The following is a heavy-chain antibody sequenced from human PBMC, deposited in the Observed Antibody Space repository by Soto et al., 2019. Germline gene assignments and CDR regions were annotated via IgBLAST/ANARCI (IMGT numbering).Heavy chain of an antibody. J-gene: IGHJ6*02. CDR1: GFTFSSYA. CDR2: ISYDGSNK. D-gene: IGHD3-10*01. CDR3: ARSMVRGYYYYGMDV. Sequence: QVQLVESGGGVVQPGRSLRLSCAASGFTFSSYAMHWVRQAPGKGLEWVAVISYDGSNKYYADSVKGRFTKSRDNSKNTLYLQMNSLRAEDTAVYYCARSMVRGYYYYGMDVWGQGTTVTVSS. V-gene: IGHV3-30-3*01.